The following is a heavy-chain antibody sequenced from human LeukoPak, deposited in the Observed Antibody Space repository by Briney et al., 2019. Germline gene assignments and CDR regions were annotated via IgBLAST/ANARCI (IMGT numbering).Heavy chain of an antibody. J-gene: IGHJ4*02. V-gene: IGHV4-30-4*01. CDR2: IYYSGGT. CDR1: GVSISSGDHY. D-gene: IGHD6-13*01. Sequence: SETLSLTCTVSGVSISSGDHYWSWIRQPPGKGLEWIAYIYYSGGTYYNPSLRRRVAISVDTSKTQFSLNLSSVTAGDTAVYYCARGDGSSWSFKMGGQGTLVTVSS. CDR3: ARGDGSSWSFKM.